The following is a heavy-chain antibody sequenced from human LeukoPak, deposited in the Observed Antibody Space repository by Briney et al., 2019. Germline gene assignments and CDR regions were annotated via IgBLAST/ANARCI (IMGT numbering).Heavy chain of an antibody. CDR1: GGSISSYY. Sequence: SETLSLTCTVSGGSISSYYWSWIRQPPGKGLEWIGYIYYSGSTNYNPSLKSRVTISVDTSKNQFSLKLSSVTAADTAVYYCARVPPRSDCSTSCPFDPWGQGTLVTVSS. CDR3: ARVPPRSDCSTSCPFDP. CDR2: IYYSGST. J-gene: IGHJ5*02. D-gene: IGHD2-2*01. V-gene: IGHV4-59*01.